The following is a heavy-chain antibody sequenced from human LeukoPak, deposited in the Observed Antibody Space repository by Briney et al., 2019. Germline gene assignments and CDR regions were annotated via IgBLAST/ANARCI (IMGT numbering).Heavy chain of an antibody. J-gene: IGHJ4*02. Sequence: ASVKVSCKASGYTFTNYDINWVRQATGQGLEWMGWMNPNSGNTGYAQKFQGRVTMTRDTSISTAYMELSRLRSEDTAVYYCARGSGSLLDYWGQGTLVTVSS. CDR2: MNPNSGNT. CDR1: GYTFTNYD. CDR3: ARGSGSLLDY. V-gene: IGHV1-8*01. D-gene: IGHD1-26*01.